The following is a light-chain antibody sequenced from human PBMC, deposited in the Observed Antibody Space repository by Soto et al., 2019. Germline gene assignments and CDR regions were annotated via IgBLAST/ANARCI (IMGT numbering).Light chain of an antibody. CDR3: QQYGSTPPDT. CDR2: GAS. J-gene: IGKJ2*01. Sequence: EIVLTQSPGTLSLSPGERATLSCRASQRVSSSYLDWYQQKPGQAPRLLIYGASSRATGIPDRFSGSGSVTDFTLTISRLEPEDFEVYYCQQYGSTPPDTFGQGTKMEIK. CDR1: QRVSSSY. V-gene: IGKV3-20*01.